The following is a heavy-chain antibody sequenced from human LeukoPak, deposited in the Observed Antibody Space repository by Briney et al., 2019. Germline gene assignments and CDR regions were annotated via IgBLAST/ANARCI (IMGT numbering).Heavy chain of an antibody. Sequence: GPLRLSCAASGFTFDDYAMHWARQAPGKGLEWVSFITGDGGRAYYADSVKGRFTISRDNSKNSLYLQMNSLRTEDTALYYCAKDMTNTGWVLWGQGTMVTVSS. J-gene: IGHJ3*01. D-gene: IGHD6-19*01. CDR2: ITGDGGRA. CDR1: GFTFDDYA. V-gene: IGHV3-43*02. CDR3: AKDMTNTGWVL.